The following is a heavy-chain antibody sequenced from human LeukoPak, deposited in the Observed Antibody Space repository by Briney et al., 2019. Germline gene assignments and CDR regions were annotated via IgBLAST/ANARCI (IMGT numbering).Heavy chain of an antibody. D-gene: IGHD3-22*01. Sequence: PSETLSLTCTVSGGSVSSGSYYWSWIRQPPGKGLEWIGYIYYSGSTNYNPSLKSRVTISVDTSKNQFSLKLSSVTAADTAVYYCAARYDSSGYFLDYRGQGTLVTVSS. CDR2: IYYSGST. CDR3: AARYDSSGYFLDY. CDR1: GGSVSSGSYY. J-gene: IGHJ4*02. V-gene: IGHV4-61*01.